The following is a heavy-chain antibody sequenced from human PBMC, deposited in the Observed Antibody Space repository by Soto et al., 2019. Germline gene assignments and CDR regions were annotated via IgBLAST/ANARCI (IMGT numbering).Heavy chain of an antibody. J-gene: IGHJ6*02. CDR2: IYYTGST. CDR3: AKDPFGDYARYYYYGMDV. CDR1: GGSISNYY. V-gene: IGHV4-59*01. D-gene: IGHD4-17*01. Sequence: SETLSLTCSVSGGSISNYYWSWIRQPPGKGLQWIGYIYYTGSTNYNPSLESRVTISVDTSKSQFSLKLDSVTAADTAVYYCAKDPFGDYARYYYYGMDVWGQGTTVTVSS.